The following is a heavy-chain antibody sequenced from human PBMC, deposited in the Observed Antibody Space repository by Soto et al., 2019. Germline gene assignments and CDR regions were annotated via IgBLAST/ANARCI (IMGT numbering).Heavy chain of an antibody. V-gene: IGHV3-66*01. Sequence: EVQLVESGGGLVQPGGSLRLSCAASGFTVSSNYMSWVRQAPGKGLEWGSVIYSGGSTYYADSVKGRFTISRDNSKNTLYLQMNSLRAEDTAVYYCASIQWASSSPIDYWGQGTLVTVSS. J-gene: IGHJ4*02. D-gene: IGHD6-13*01. CDR1: GFTVSSNY. CDR2: IYSGGST. CDR3: ASIQWASSSPIDY.